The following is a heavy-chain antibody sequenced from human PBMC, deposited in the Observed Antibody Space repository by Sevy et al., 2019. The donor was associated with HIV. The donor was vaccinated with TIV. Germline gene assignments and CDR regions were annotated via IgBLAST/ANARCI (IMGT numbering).Heavy chain of an antibody. D-gene: IGHD6-13*01. Sequence: SETLSLICTVSGGSISNYFWSWIRQPPGKGLEWIGYIYYSGSTNYNPSLKSRVTISVETSKNQFSLKLSSVTAADTAVYYCARESIGAVGDFDYWGQGTLVTVSS. J-gene: IGHJ4*02. CDR1: GGSISNYF. CDR3: ARESIGAVGDFDY. V-gene: IGHV4-59*01. CDR2: IYYSGST.